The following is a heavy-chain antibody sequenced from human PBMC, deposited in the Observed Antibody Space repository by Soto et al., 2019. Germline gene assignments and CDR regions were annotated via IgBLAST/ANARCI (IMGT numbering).Heavy chain of an antibody. J-gene: IGHJ5*01. CDR3: ARGVLRFLQWFDS. Sequence: KSSETLSLTCTVSGASVNSENYYWSWIRQPPGKGLEWIGYVYYSGSTNYNPSLKSRATISLDTYKNQFSLKMTSMTSADTAFYYCARGVLRFLQWFDSWGQAKLVIVSS. CDR1: GASVNSENYY. V-gene: IGHV4-61*01. D-gene: IGHD3-3*01. CDR2: VYYSGST.